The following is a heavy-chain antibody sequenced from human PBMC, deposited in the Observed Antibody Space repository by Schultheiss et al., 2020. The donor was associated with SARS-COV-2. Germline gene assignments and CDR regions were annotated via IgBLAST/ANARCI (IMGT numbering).Heavy chain of an antibody. CDR1: GFTFSSYA. J-gene: IGHJ4*02. Sequence: GGSLRLSCAASGFTFSSYAMHWVRQTPGKGLVWVSRINNDGSDKTYADSVKGRFTISRDNDKNILYLQMNSLRAEDTAVYYCASDHYYNTNAYYPGVYWGQGTLVTVSS. V-gene: IGHV3-74*01. CDR3: ASDHYYNTNAYYPGVY. D-gene: IGHD3-22*01. CDR2: INNDGSDK.